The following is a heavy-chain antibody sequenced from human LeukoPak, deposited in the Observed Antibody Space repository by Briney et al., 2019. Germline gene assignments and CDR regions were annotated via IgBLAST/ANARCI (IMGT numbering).Heavy chain of an antibody. Sequence: PGGSLRLSCAASGFTLSSYAMSWVRQAPGKGLEWVSSISSSSSYIYYADSVKGRFTISRDNSKNTLYLQMNSLRAEDTAVYYCANWDGEGLLLWGQGTLVTVSS. CDR1: GFTLSSYA. D-gene: IGHD4-17*01. J-gene: IGHJ4*02. CDR3: ANWDGEGLLL. CDR2: ISSSSSYI. V-gene: IGHV3-21*01.